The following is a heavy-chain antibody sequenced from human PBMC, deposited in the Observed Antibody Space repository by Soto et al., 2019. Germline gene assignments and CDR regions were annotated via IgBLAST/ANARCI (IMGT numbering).Heavy chain of an antibody. CDR1: GFTFSRYA. V-gene: IGHV3-64D*06. D-gene: IGHD3-10*01. J-gene: IGHJ4*02. Sequence: PGGSLRLSCSASGFTFSRYAMHWVRQAPGKGLEYVSAISSNGGSTYYADSVKGRFTISRDNSKNTLYLQMSSLRAEDTAVYYCVKGLKVRGVIISYFVCWGQGTLVTVSS. CDR2: ISSNGGST. CDR3: VKGLKVRGVIISYFVC.